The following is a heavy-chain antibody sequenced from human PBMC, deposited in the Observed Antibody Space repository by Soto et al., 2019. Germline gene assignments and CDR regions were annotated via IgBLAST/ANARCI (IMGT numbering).Heavy chain of an antibody. CDR1: GGSVSSGSYY. Sequence: QVQLQESGPGLVKPSETLSLTCTVSGGSVSSGSYYWSWIRQPPGKGLEWIGYIYYSGSTNYNPSLKSRVTISVDTYKNQFSLKLSSVTAADTAVYYCARDGGYSYGYDYWGQGTLVTVSS. CDR2: IYYSGST. J-gene: IGHJ4*02. CDR3: ARDGGYSYGYDY. D-gene: IGHD5-18*01. V-gene: IGHV4-61*01.